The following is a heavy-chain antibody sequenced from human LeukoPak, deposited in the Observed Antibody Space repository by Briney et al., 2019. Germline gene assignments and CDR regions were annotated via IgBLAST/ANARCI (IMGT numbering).Heavy chain of an antibody. D-gene: IGHD5-18*01. Sequence: ASVKVSCKASGYTFTGYYMHWVRQAPGQGLEWMGWINPNSGGTNYAQKFQCRVTMTRDTSISTAYMELSRLRSNDTAVYYCARDNTAMVTYYYYYMDVWGKGTTVTVSS. V-gene: IGHV1-2*02. CDR3: ARDNTAMVTYYYYYMDV. CDR2: INPNSGGT. J-gene: IGHJ6*03. CDR1: GYTFTGYY.